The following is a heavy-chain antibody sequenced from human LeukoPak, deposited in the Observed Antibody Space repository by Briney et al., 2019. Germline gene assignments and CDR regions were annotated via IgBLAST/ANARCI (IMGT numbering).Heavy chain of an antibody. CDR1: GYSFTSYW. V-gene: IGHV5-51*01. CDR2: IYPGDSDT. CDR3: ARTKIYCSGGSCYRNWFDP. Sequence: GESLKISCKGSGYSFTSYWIGWVRQMPGKGLEWMGIIYPGDSDTRYSPSFQGQVTISADKSISPAYLQWSSLKASDTAMYYCARTKIYCSGGSCYRNWFDPWGQGTLVTVSS. J-gene: IGHJ5*02. D-gene: IGHD2-15*01.